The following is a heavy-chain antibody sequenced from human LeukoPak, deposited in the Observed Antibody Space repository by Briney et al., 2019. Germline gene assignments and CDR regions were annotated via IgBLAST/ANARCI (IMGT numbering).Heavy chain of an antibody. J-gene: IGHJ6*03. CDR1: GYTFTSYD. Sequence: ASVKVSCKASGYTFTSYDINWVRQATGQGLEWMGWMNPNSGNTGYAQKFQGRVTMTRNTSISTAYMELSRLRSDDTAVYYCARVPSWKGYMDVWGKGTTVTVSS. CDR2: MNPNSGNT. V-gene: IGHV1-8*01. D-gene: IGHD1-1*01. CDR3: ARVPSWKGYMDV.